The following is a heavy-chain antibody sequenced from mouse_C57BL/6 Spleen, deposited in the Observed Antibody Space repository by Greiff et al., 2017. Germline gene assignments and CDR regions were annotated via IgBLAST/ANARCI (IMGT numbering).Heavy chain of an antibody. CDR2: IDPETGGT. Sequence: QVQLKESGAELVRPGASVTLSCKASGYTFTDYEMHWVKQTPVHGLEWIGAIDPETGGTAYNQKFKGKAILTADKSSSTAYMELRSLTSEDSAVYYCTGRAYWGQGTLVTVSA. J-gene: IGHJ3*01. CDR3: TGRAY. V-gene: IGHV1-15*01. CDR1: GYTFTDYE.